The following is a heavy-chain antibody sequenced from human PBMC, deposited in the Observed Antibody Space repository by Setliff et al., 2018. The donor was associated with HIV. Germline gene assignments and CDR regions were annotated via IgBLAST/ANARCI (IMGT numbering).Heavy chain of an antibody. Sequence: ASVKVSCKASGYTFTSYDINWVRQAPGQGLEWMGGIIPIFGTANYAQKFQGRVTIIADASTNTVNMELSSLRSEDTAVYYCARGVDGSYRKFFDNWGQGTLVTVSS. CDR1: GYTFTSYD. CDR3: ARGVDGSYRKFFDN. D-gene: IGHD1-26*01. J-gene: IGHJ4*02. CDR2: IIPIFGTA. V-gene: IGHV1-69*13.